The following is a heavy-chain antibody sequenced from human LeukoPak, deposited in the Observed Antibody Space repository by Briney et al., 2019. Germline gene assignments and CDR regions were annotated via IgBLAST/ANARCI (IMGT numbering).Heavy chain of an antibody. J-gene: IGHJ4*02. CDR3: AVSVAGKVDY. Sequence: SVKVSCKASGYSFTSYGISWVRQAPGQGLEWMGGIIPIFGTANYAQKFQGRVTITADKSTSTAYMELSSLRSEDAAVYYCAVSVAGKVDYWGQGTLVIVSS. CDR1: GYSFTSYG. V-gene: IGHV1-69*06. CDR2: IIPIFGTA. D-gene: IGHD6-19*01.